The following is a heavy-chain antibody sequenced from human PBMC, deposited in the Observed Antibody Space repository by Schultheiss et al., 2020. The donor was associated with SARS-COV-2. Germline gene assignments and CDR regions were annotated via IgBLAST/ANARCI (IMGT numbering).Heavy chain of an antibody. Sequence: ASVKVSCKASGYTFTSYYMHWVRQAPGQGLEWMGWINPNSGGTNYAQKFQGRVTMTSDTSISTAYMELSRLRSDDTAVYYCARNPYGDYGMDVWGQGTTVTVSS. J-gene: IGHJ6*02. V-gene: IGHV1-2*02. CDR3: ARNPYGDYGMDV. CDR1: GYTFTSYY. D-gene: IGHD4-17*01. CDR2: INPNSGGT.